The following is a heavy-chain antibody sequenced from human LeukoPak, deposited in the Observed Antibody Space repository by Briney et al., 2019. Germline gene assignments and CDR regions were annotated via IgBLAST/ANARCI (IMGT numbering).Heavy chain of an antibody. CDR1: GGSISSSTYY. CDR2: IYYNGNT. D-gene: IGHD3-22*01. CDR3: ARHLYYYDSSGPLGDYFDY. J-gene: IGHJ4*02. V-gene: IGHV4-39*01. Sequence: SETLSLTCTVSGGSISSSTYYWGWIRQPPGKGLEWIGSIYYNGNTYYNPSLKSRVTISVDTSKNQFSLKLSSVTAADTAVYYCARHLYYYDSSGPLGDYFDYWGQGTLVTVSS.